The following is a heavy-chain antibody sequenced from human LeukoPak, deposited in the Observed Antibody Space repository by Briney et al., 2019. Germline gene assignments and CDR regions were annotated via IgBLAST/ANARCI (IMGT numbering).Heavy chain of an antibody. CDR3: GRTTVTTYVDY. CDR2: VSAYNGNT. CDR1: GYTFTSYG. J-gene: IGHJ4*02. Sequence: GASVKVSCKASGYTFTSYGISWVRQAPGQGLEWMGWVSAYNGNTNYAQKLQGRVTMTTATSTSTAYMELRSLRSDDTAVYYCGRTTVTTYVDYWGQGTLVTVSS. V-gene: IGHV1-18*01. D-gene: IGHD4-11*01.